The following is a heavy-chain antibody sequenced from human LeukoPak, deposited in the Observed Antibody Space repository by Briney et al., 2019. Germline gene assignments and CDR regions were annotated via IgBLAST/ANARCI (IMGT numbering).Heavy chain of an antibody. J-gene: IGHJ4*02. CDR2: IKQDGSEK. Sequence: GGSLRLSCAASGFTFSNYWMSWVRQAPGKGLEWVAKIKQDGSEKYYVDSVRGRFTISRDNAKNSLYLQMNSLRAEDTAVYYCARVPYCSSTSCLSPGGYWGQGTLVTVSS. CDR3: ARVPYCSSTSCLSPGGY. CDR1: GFTFSNYW. D-gene: IGHD2-2*01. V-gene: IGHV3-7*01.